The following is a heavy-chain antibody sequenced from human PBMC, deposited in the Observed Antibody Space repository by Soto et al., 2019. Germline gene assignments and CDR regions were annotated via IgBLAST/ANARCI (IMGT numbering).Heavy chain of an antibody. V-gene: IGHV4-4*07. J-gene: IGHJ4*02. Sequence: SETLSLTCTVSGDSISDYFYWSWIRQPAGKGLEWIGRIYTDGTTKYNPSLKSRVTLSLDKSKNQFSLRLSSVTAADTAVYYFAREVRGGFTGIFDQWGRGSRVTVSS. CDR3: AREVRGGFTGIFDQ. D-gene: IGHD2-15*01. CDR2: IYTDGTT. CDR1: GDSISDYFY.